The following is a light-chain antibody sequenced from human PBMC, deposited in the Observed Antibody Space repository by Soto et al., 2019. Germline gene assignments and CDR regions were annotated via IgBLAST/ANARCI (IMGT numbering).Light chain of an antibody. Sequence: DIQMTQSPSSLSASVGDRVTITCRAKESVSSYVNWYQQKPGKAPKLLIYAASSLQSGVPARFSGSGSVTDFTLTISGLQPKDFATYYCQQSYSKWTFGQGTKVEIK. V-gene: IGKV1-39*01. J-gene: IGKJ1*01. CDR1: ESVSSY. CDR3: QQSYSKWT. CDR2: AAS.